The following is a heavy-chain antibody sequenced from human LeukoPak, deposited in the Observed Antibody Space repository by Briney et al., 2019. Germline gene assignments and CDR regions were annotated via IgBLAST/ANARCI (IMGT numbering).Heavy chain of an antibody. J-gene: IGHJ5*02. CDR2: IYYSGST. CDR1: GGSISSYY. CDR3: ARAYDSSGYDWFDP. Sequence: SETLSLTCTVSGGSISSYYWSWIRQPPGKGLGWIGYIYYSGSTNYNPSLKSRVTISVDTSKNQFSLKLSSVTAADTAVYYCARAYDSSGYDWFDPWGQGTLVTVSS. D-gene: IGHD3-22*01. V-gene: IGHV4-59*01.